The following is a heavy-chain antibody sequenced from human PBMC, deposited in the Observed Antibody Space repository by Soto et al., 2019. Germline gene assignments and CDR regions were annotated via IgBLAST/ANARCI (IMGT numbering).Heavy chain of an antibody. CDR2: INAGNGDT. D-gene: IGHD1-20*01. Sequence: QVQLVQSGAEVKKPGASVKVSCKASGYTFTSYGVHWVRQAPGQGLEWMGWINAGNGDTKYSQKFQGRVTITRDTSASAAYMDLGSLTSEDTAVYYCARDIINSSPDSWGQGTLVTVSS. CDR3: ARDIINSSPDS. V-gene: IGHV1-3*01. J-gene: IGHJ4*02. CDR1: GYTFTSYG.